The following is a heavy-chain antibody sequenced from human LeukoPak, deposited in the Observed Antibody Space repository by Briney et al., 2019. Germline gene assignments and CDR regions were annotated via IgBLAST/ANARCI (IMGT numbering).Heavy chain of an antibody. Sequence: PSQTLSLTCTLSGGSISTYYWSWIRQPPGKGLEWIGYIYHSGSTNYNPSLKSRVTISVDTSKNQFSLKLSSVTAADTAVYYCARGGGYASPIGYWGQGALVTVSS. CDR1: GGSISTYY. CDR3: ARGGGYASPIGY. D-gene: IGHD5-12*01. V-gene: IGHV4-59*01. CDR2: IYHSGST. J-gene: IGHJ4*02.